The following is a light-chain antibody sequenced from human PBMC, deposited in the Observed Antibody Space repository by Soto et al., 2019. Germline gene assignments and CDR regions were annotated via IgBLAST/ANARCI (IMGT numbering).Light chain of an antibody. CDR1: STDVGGHDL. V-gene: IGLV2-23*01. CDR3: CSYAGSSALL. CDR2: EGS. Sequence: QSALAQPASVSGSPGQSITISCTGISTDVGGHDLVSWYQHPPGKAPKLIIYEGSKRPSGVSNRFSGSKSGNTASLTISWLQAEDEADYYCCSYAGSSALLFGGGTKLTVL. J-gene: IGLJ2*01.